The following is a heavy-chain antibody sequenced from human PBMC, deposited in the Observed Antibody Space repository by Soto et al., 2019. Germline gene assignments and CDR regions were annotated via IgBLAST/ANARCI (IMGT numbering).Heavy chain of an antibody. Sequence: SETLSLTCTVSGGSVSSASSYWSWIRQPPGKGLEWIGFIYYTGITNYIPSLKSRVTISLDTSKNQFSLQLTSVTAADTAVYYCARGPPPNWFDPWGQGTLVTVS. CDR3: ARGPPPNWFDP. V-gene: IGHV4-61*01. CDR1: GGSVSSASSY. CDR2: IYYTGIT. J-gene: IGHJ5*02.